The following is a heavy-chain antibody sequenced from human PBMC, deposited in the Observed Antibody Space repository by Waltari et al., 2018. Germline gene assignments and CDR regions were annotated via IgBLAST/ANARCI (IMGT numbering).Heavy chain of an antibody. CDR3: ATQSWSNFEY. V-gene: IGHV3-7*01. CDR2: IKEDGSEK. CDR1: ESPFAYYW. D-gene: IGHD3-3*01. J-gene: IGHJ4*02. Sequence: EVQLVESGGGLVQPGGSLSLSGPAFESPFAYYWVTWVRQAPGKGLEWVANIKEDGSEKYYVDSVKGRFTISRDNAKNSLYLQMSSLRVEDTAVYYCATQSWSNFEYWGQGTLVTVSS.